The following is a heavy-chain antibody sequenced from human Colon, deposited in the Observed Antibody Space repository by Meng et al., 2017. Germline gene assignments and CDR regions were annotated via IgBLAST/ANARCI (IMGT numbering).Heavy chain of an antibody. CDR3: ARDWGCKAGRNYYFYYGMDV. D-gene: IGHD6-13*01. CDR1: GFTFSSYG. V-gene: IGHV3-33*01. Sequence: GESLKISCAASGFTFSSYGMHWVRQAPGKGLEWVAVIWYDGSNKYYADSVKGRFTISRDNSKNTLFLQMNSLRAEDTAVYHCARDWGCKAGRNYYFYYGMDVWGQGTTVTVSS. CDR2: IWYDGSNK. J-gene: IGHJ6*02.